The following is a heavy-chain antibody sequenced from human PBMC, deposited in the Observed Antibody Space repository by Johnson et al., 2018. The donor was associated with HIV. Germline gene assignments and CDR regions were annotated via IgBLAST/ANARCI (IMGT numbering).Heavy chain of an antibody. CDR3: AKVAVPYEDDAFDI. J-gene: IGHJ3*02. V-gene: IGHV3-20*04. CDR2: INWNGGST. CDR1: GFIFDDYG. Sequence: MQLVVSGGGVVRPGGSLRLSCAASGFIFDDYGMSWVRQAPGKGLEWVSGINWNGGSTGYADSVKGRFTISRDNSKNTLYLQMNSLSAEDTAVYYCAKVAVPYEDDAFDIWGQGTMVTVSS. D-gene: IGHD6-19*01.